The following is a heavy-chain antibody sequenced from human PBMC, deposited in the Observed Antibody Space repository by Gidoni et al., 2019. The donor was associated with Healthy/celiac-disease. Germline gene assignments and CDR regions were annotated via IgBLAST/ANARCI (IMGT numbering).Heavy chain of an antibody. Sequence: QVQLVQSGAEVKKPGSSVKVSCKASGGTFSSYAISWVRQAPGQGLEWMGGIIPIFGTANYAQKFQGRVTITADESTSTAYMELSSLRSEDTAVYYCARDHSYYYYDSSGYYPELFDYWGQGTLVTVSS. D-gene: IGHD3-22*01. CDR1: GGTFSSYA. CDR3: ARDHSYYYYDSSGYYPELFDY. CDR2: IIPIFGTA. J-gene: IGHJ4*02. V-gene: IGHV1-69*01.